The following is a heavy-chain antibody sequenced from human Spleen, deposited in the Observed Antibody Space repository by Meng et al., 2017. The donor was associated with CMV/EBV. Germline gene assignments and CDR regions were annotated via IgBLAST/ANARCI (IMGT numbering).Heavy chain of an antibody. Sequence: LSCVACGFTFSGDGLHWVRQAPGKGLEWVAVIWYDGSKTYYGDSVKGRFTIFRDNSKKTLYLEMSSLRVEDTAVYYCARGTRSSVDHWGQGTLVTVSS. CDR2: IWYDGSKT. CDR3: ARGTRSSVDH. D-gene: IGHD1-1*01. V-gene: IGHV3-33*01. J-gene: IGHJ4*02. CDR1: GFTFSGDG.